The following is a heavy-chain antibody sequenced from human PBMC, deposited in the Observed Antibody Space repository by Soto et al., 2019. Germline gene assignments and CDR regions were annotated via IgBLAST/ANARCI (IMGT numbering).Heavy chain of an antibody. V-gene: IGHV1-69*01. CDR3: ARDQGLGIAANNWFDP. CDR2: IIPIFGTA. Sequence: KVSCKASGGTFSSYAISWVRQAPGLGLEWMGGIIPIFGTANYAQKFQGRVTITADESTSTAYMELSSLRSEDTAVYYCARDQGLGIAANNWFDPWGQGTLVTVSS. D-gene: IGHD6-25*01. J-gene: IGHJ5*02. CDR1: GGTFSSYA.